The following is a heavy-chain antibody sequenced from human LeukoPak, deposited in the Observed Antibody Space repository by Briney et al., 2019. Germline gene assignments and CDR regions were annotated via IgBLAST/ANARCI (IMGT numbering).Heavy chain of an antibody. CDR1: GFRFSDYS. CDR2: IGISSGNT. CDR3: ARDYKYAFDN. Sequence: RGSLRLSCAASGFRFSDYSMNWVRQAPGKGLEWISYIGISSGNTKYADSVKGRFTISGVKARNSLYLQMNSLRVEDTAVYYCARDYKYAFDNWGQGTLVTVSS. D-gene: IGHD5-24*01. V-gene: IGHV3-48*01. J-gene: IGHJ4*02.